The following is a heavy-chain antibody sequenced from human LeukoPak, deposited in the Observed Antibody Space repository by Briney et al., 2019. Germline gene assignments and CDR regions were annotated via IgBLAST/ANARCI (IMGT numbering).Heavy chain of an antibody. CDR3: ARDKIVGASKFDY. Sequence: GGSLRLSCAVSGFTFSTFGMHWVRRAPGKGLEWVAHIKQDESEKYYVDSVKGRFTISRDNAKNSLYLQMNSLRAEDTAIYYCARDKIVGASKFDYWGQGTLVTVSS. J-gene: IGHJ4*02. CDR2: IKQDESEK. V-gene: IGHV3-7*01. D-gene: IGHD1-26*01. CDR1: GFTFSTFG.